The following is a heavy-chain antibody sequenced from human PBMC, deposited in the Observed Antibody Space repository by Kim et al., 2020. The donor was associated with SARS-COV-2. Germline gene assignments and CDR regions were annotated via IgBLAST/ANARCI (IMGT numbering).Heavy chain of an antibody. CDR1: GYTFTRYY. Sequence: ASVKVSCKASGYTFTRYYIHWVRQAPGQAPECMGIINPSDGGPSHTQKFQGRLTMTRDTSTSTVYMELSSLRSDDTAVYYCARDHSGGSYFDYWGQGTLVTVSS. J-gene: IGHJ4*02. D-gene: IGHD3-10*01. V-gene: IGHV1-46*01. CDR2: INPSDGGP. CDR3: ARDHSGGSYFDY.